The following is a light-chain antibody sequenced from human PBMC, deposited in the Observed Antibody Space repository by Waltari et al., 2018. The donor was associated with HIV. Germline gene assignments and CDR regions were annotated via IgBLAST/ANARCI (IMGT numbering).Light chain of an antibody. Sequence: EIVLTQSPGTLSLSPGERATLSCRASQSVTSSFLSWYQQKPGQAPRLLIYGASSRATGIPDRFSGGGSGTDFTLTISRLEPEDFAVYYCQQYGSSPLTFGGVTKVDIK. CDR1: QSVTSSF. J-gene: IGKJ4*01. V-gene: IGKV3-20*01. CDR2: GAS. CDR3: QQYGSSPLT.